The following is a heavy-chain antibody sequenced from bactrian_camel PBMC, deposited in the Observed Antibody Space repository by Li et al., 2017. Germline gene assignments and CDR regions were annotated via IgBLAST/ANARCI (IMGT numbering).Heavy chain of an antibody. CDR3: IRERNNWDFAS. CDR2: IGMSSIRI. V-gene: IGHV3S40*01. D-gene: IGHD7*01. Sequence: EVQLVESGGGLVQPGESLRLSCVASGITFSRHDMSWVRQAPGKGLESISWIGMSSIRIFYEDSVKGRSTISRDNAKNMVYLEMNSLKTEDTAVYYCIRERNNWDFASWSQGTQVTVS. J-gene: IGHJ6*01. CDR1: GITFSRHD.